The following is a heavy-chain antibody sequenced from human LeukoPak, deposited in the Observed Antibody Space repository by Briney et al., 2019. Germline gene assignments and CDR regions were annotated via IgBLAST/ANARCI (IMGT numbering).Heavy chain of an antibody. V-gene: IGHV1-69*04. J-gene: IGHJ6*02. Sequence: SVKVSCKASGGTFSSYAISWVRQAPGQGLELMGRIIPILGIANYAQKFQGRVTINADKSTSTAYMELSSLRSEDTAVYYCARANIVVVPAERRYYYYYGMDVWGQGTTVTVSS. CDR1: GGTFSSYA. CDR2: IIPILGIA. D-gene: IGHD2-2*01. CDR3: ARANIVVVPAERRYYYYYGMDV.